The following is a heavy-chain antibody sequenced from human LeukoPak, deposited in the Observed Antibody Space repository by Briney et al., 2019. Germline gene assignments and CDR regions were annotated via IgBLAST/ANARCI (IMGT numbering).Heavy chain of an antibody. D-gene: IGHD4-17*01. J-gene: IGHJ3*02. CDR3: AKDRYGDYGPFDN. CDR2: IPSDGSYT. V-gene: IGHV3-30*18. CDR1: GFNFNSHG. Sequence: GGSLRLSCAASGFNFNSHGMHWVRQAPGKGLEWVALIPSDGSYTYYADSVKGRFTISRDNSKNTLSLQMNSVRPDDTAVYYCAKDRYGDYGPFDNWGQGTMITVSS.